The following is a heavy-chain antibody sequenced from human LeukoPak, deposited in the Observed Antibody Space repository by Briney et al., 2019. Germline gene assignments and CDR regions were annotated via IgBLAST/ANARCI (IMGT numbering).Heavy chain of an antibody. CDR2: IYHSGST. V-gene: IGHV4-38-2*02. CDR1: GYSISSGYY. Sequence: PSETLSLTCTVSGYSISSGYYWGWIRRPPGKGLEWIGSIYHSGSTYYNPSLKSRVTISVDTSKNQFSLKLSSVTAADTAVYYCARDPTPLNYYGSGSYNDYWGQGTLVTVSS. D-gene: IGHD3-10*01. CDR3: ARDPTPLNYYGSGSYNDY. J-gene: IGHJ4*02.